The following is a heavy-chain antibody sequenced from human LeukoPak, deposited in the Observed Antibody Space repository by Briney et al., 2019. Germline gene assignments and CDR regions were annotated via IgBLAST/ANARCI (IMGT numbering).Heavy chain of an antibody. CDR1: GDSVSNNSAA. CDR3: ARGSAGNGWFDP. Sequence: SQTLSLTCAISGDSVSNNSAAWNWIRQSPSRGLEWLGRAYYRSKWYNDYAISVKSRITINPDTSKNQFSLQLDSVTPEDTAMYYCARGSAGNGWFDPWGQGTLVTVSS. V-gene: IGHV6-1*01. J-gene: IGHJ5*02. D-gene: IGHD6-13*01. CDR2: AYYRSKWYN.